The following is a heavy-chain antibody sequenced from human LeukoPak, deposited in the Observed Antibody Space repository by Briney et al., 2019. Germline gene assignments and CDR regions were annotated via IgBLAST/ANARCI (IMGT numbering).Heavy chain of an antibody. D-gene: IGHD6-19*01. J-gene: IGHJ4*02. CDR2: ISSSSSSI. V-gene: IGHV3-48*01. CDR1: GFTFSSYT. CDR3: ARGMYSSGWYLGY. Sequence: PGGSLRLSSAASGFTFSSYTMNWVRQAPGKGLEWISYISSSSSSIYYADSVKGRFTISRDNARNSLYLQMNSLRAEDTAVYYCARGMYSSGWYLGYWGQGTLVTVSS.